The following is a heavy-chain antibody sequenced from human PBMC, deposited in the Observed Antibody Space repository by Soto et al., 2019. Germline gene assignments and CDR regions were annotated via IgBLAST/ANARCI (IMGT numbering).Heavy chain of an antibody. J-gene: IGHJ6*02. D-gene: IGHD2-2*01. V-gene: IGHV3-11*01. CDR2: ISSSGSTI. Sequence: GGSLRLSCAASGFTFSDYYMSWIRQAPGKGLEWVSYISSSGSTIYYADSVKGRFTISRDNAKNSLYLQMNSLRAEDTAVYYCARAGYCISTSCYGGGYYYGMDVWGQGTTVTVSS. CDR3: ARAGYCISTSCYGGGYYYGMDV. CDR1: GFTFSDYY.